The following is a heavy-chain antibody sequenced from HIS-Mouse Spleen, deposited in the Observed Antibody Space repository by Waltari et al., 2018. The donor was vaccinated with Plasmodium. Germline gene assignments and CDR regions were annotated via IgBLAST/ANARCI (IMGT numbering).Heavy chain of an antibody. CDR2: VNPNNGGT. Sequence: QVQLVQSGAEVKKPGASVKVSCKASGYTFTGYFMHWVRQAPGQGLEWMGWVNPNNGGTNEAKRFQGRVTMTRETSSSTAYMELSRLRSDDTAVYYCARDPKQLGSAFDIWGQGTMVTVSS. CDR3: ARDPKQLGSAFDI. CDR1: GYTFTGYF. V-gene: IGHV1-2*02. D-gene: IGHD7-27*01. J-gene: IGHJ3*02.